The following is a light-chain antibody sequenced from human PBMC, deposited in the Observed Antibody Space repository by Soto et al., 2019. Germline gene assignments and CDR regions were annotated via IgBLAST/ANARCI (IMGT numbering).Light chain of an antibody. V-gene: IGKV1-5*01. CDR3: QEYNSYWT. CDR1: ESISTW. CDR2: DAS. J-gene: IGKJ1*01. Sequence: TQSPSTLSSSAGDRVTITCRANESISTWLAWYQQKSGKAPELRVYDASSLESGVPSRFSGSGSGTEFSLTISSLQPYDFATYYCQEYNSYWTFGQGTKVDI.